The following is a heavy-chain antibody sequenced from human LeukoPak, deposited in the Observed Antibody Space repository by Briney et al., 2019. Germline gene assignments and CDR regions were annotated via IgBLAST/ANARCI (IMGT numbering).Heavy chain of an antibody. CDR2: ISGSGYVT. CDR1: GLTFSSSA. J-gene: IGHJ4*02. CDR3: AINGSSWYDY. V-gene: IGHV3-23*01. Sequence: GESLRLSCAASGLTFSSSAMSWVRQAPGKGLVWVSSISGSGYVTYYADFVKGRFTLSRDNFENTLYLRMNSLRAEDTAVYYCAINGSSWYDYWGQGTLVTVSS. D-gene: IGHD6-13*01.